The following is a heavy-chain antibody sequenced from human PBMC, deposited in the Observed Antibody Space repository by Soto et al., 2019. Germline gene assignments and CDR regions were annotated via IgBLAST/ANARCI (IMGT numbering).Heavy chain of an antibody. D-gene: IGHD6-13*01. Sequence: QVQLVQSGAEVKKPGASVKVSCKASGYTFTGYYMHWVRQAPGQGLEWMGWINPNSGGTNYAQKFQGRVTMTREKSIRTAYMGLSRLRSDDTAVYFCARAPTYSSSWYPPPHWGQGTLVTVSS. V-gene: IGHV1-2*02. CDR3: ARAPTYSSSWYPPPH. J-gene: IGHJ4*02. CDR2: INPNSGGT. CDR1: GYTFTGYY.